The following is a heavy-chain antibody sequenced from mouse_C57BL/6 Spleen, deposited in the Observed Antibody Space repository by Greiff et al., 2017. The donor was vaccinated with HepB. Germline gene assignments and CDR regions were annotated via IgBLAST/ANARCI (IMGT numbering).Heavy chain of an antibody. J-gene: IGHJ2*01. D-gene: IGHD1-1*01. V-gene: IGHV1-15*01. Sequence: VKLQESGAELVRPGASVTLSCKASGYTFTDYEMHWVKQTPVHGLEWIGAIDPETGGTAYNQKFKGKAILTADKSSSTAYMELRSLTSEDSAVYYCTRSITTVVADPYYFDYWGQGTTLTVSS. CDR1: GYTFTDYE. CDR2: IDPETGGT. CDR3: TRSITTVVADPYYFDY.